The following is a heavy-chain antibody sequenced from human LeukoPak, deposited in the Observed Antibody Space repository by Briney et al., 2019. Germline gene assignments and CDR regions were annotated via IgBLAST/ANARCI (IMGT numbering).Heavy chain of an antibody. V-gene: IGHV3-21*01. CDR2: ISSSSSYI. CDR1: GFTFSSYS. Sequence: GGSLRLSCAASGFTFSSYSMNWVRQAPGKGLEWVSSISSSSSYIYYADSVKGRFTISRDNAKNSLYLQMNSLRAEDTAVYYCASTGRYDSSGYYLVPFDIWGQGTMVTVSS. J-gene: IGHJ3*02. D-gene: IGHD3-22*01. CDR3: ASTGRYDSSGYYLVPFDI.